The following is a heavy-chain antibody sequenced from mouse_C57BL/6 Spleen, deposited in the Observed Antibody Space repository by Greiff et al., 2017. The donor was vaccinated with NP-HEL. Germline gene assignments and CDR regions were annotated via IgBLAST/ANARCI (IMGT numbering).Heavy chain of an antibody. J-gene: IGHJ4*01. V-gene: IGHV1-80*01. D-gene: IGHD2-5*01. CDR1: GYAFSSYW. CDR3: ARLDSNLYYYAMDY. CDR2: IYPGDGDT. Sequence: QVQLKQSGAELVKPGASVKISCKASGYAFSSYWMNWVKQRPGKGLEWIGQIYPGDGDTNYNGKFKGKATLTADKSSSTAYMQLSSLTSEDSAVYFCARLDSNLYYYAMDYWGQGTSVTVSS.